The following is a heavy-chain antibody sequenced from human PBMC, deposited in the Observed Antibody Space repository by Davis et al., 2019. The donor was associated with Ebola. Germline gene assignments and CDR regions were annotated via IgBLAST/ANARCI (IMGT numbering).Heavy chain of an antibody. D-gene: IGHD5-12*01. CDR3: ARGEYSGYDWNYYYYYGMDV. CDR2: INHSGST. V-gene: IGHV4-34*01. CDR1: GFTFSSYG. Sequence: GSLRLSCAASGFTFSSYGMHWVRQPPGKGLEWIGEINHSGSTNYNPSLKSRVTISVDTSKNQFSLKLSSVTAADTAVYYCARGEYSGYDWNYYYYYGMDVWGQGTTVTVSS. J-gene: IGHJ6*02.